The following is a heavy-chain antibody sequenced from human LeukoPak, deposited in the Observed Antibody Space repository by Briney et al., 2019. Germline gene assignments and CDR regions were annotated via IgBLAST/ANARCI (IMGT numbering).Heavy chain of an antibody. J-gene: IGHJ5*02. Sequence: GASVKVSCKASGYTFTSYGISWVRQAPGQGLEWMGWISAYNGNTNYAQKLQGRVTMTTDTSTSTAYMEPRSLRSDDTAVYYCARDSMGYCSSTSCYSNWFDPWGQGTLVTVSS. CDR2: ISAYNGNT. V-gene: IGHV1-18*01. D-gene: IGHD2-2*01. CDR3: ARDSMGYCSSTSCYSNWFDP. CDR1: GYTFTSYG.